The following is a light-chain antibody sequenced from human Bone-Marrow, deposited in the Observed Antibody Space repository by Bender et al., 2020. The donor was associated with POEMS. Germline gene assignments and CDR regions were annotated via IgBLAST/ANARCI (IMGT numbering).Light chain of an antibody. J-gene: IGLJ2*01. V-gene: IGLV2-8*01. Sequence: QSVLTQPPSASGSPGQSVTISCTGTSSDVGGYDYVSWYQQHPGKAPKLLIFEVTERPSGVPDRFSGSKSGNTASLTVSGLQSEDEADYYCCSYVGNYALEFGGGTKLTVL. CDR1: SSDVGGYDY. CDR2: EVT. CDR3: CSYVGNYALE.